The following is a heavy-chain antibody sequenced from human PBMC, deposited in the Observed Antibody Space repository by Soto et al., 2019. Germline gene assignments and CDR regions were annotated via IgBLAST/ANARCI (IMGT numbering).Heavy chain of an antibody. CDR1: GGTFSSYT. V-gene: IGHV1-69*02. Sequence: GASVKVSCKASGGTFSSYTISWVRQAPGQGLEWMGRIIPILGIANYAQKFQGRVTITADKSTSTAYMELSSLRSEDTAVYYCARAQSPNYDFWSGPTYYMDVWGKGTTVTVSS. D-gene: IGHD3-3*01. CDR3: ARAQSPNYDFWSGPTYYMDV. J-gene: IGHJ6*03. CDR2: IIPILGIA.